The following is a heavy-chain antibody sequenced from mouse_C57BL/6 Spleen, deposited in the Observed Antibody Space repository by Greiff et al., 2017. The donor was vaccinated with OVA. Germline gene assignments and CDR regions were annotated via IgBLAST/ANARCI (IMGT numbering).Heavy chain of an antibody. CDR1: GYSFTDYN. Sequence: EVQLQQSGPELVKPGASVKISCKASGYSFTDYNMNWVKQNNGQSLEWIGVINPNYGTTSYNQKFKGKATLTVDQSTSTAYMQLSSLTSENSAVYYGARWGGYDGFAYWGQGTMVTVSA. CDR2: INPNYGTT. D-gene: IGHD2-2*01. J-gene: IGHJ3*01. V-gene: IGHV1-39*01. CDR3: ARWGGYDGFAY.